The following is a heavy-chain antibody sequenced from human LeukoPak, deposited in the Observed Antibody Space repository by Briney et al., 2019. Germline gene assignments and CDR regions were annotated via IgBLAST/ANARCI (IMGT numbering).Heavy chain of an antibody. V-gene: IGHV5-51*01. CDR2: IYPGDSDT. CDR3: ASPSHRSGYEGSTLAFDI. CDR1: GYSFTSYW. J-gene: IGHJ3*02. D-gene: IGHD3-22*01. Sequence: GESLKISCKGSGYSFTSYWIGWVRQMPGKGLEWMGIIYPGDSDTRYSPSFQGQVTISADKSISTAYLQWSSLKASDTAMYYCASPSHRSGYEGSTLAFDIWGQGTMVTVSS.